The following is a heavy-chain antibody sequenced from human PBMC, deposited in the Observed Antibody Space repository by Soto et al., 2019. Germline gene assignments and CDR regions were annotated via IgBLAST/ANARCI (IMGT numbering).Heavy chain of an antibody. V-gene: IGHV3-30-3*01. CDR3: ARVRKWHGNWNDRYYYYGMDV. CDR1: GFTFSSYA. D-gene: IGHD1-20*01. J-gene: IGHJ6*02. Sequence: QVQLVESGGGVVQPGRSLRLSCAASGFTFSSYAMHWVRQAPGKGLEWVAVISYDGSNKCYADSVKGRFTISRDNSKNTLYLQMNSLRAEDTAVYYCARVRKWHGNWNDRYYYYGMDVWGQGTTVTVSS. CDR2: ISYDGSNK.